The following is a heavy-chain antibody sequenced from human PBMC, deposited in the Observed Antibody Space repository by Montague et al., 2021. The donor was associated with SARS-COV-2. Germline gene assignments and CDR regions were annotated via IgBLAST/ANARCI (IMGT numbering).Heavy chain of an antibody. V-gene: IGHV4-34*01. CDR2: INRSGSI. J-gene: IGHJ6*03. Sequence: SETLSLTCAVSGGSFSGFYWSWVRQSPGEGLEWIGEINRSGSINYNPSLKSRVTISADTSKNQFSLKLTSVAAADTAVYYCARLGDGVVPSPILGVGPYYSYYYMDVWGKGTTVTVSS. D-gene: IGHD3-10*01. CDR3: ARLGDGVVPSPILGVGPYYSYYYMDV. CDR1: GGSFSGFY.